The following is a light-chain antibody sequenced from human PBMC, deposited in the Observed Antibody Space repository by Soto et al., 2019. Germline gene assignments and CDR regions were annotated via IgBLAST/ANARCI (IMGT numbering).Light chain of an antibody. CDR1: QSVSSY. V-gene: IGKV3-11*01. CDR2: DAS. Sequence: EIVLTQSPATLSLSPGERATPSCRASQSVSSYLAWYQQKPGQAPRLLIYDASNRATGIPARFSGSESGTDFTLTISSLEPEDFAVYYCQQRSNCPLTFGGGTKVEIK. J-gene: IGKJ4*01. CDR3: QQRSNCPLT.